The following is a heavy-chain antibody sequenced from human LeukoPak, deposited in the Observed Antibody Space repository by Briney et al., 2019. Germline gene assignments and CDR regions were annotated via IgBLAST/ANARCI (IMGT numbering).Heavy chain of an antibody. V-gene: IGHV3-21*01. D-gene: IGHD3-22*01. Sequence: GGSLRLSCAASGFTFSSYSMNWVRQAPGKGLEWVSSISSSSSYIYYADSVKGRFTISRDNAKNSLYLQMNSLGAEDTAVYYCARDGMMGYYYDSSGYYHAGYFQHWGQGTLVTVSS. CDR3: ARDGMMGYYYDSSGYYHAGYFQH. CDR2: ISSSSSYI. CDR1: GFTFSSYS. J-gene: IGHJ1*01.